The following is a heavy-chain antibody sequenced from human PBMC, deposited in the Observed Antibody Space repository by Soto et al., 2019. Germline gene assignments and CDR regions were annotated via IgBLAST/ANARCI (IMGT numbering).Heavy chain of an antibody. Sequence: GGSLRLSCAASGFTFSSYAMSWVRQAPGKGLEWVSAISGSGGSTYYADSVKGRFTISRDNSKNTLYLQMNSLRAEDTAVYYCAKDPIDYYDFWSGYFDYWGQGTLVTVSS. CDR3: AKDPIDYYDFWSGYFDY. J-gene: IGHJ4*02. V-gene: IGHV3-23*01. CDR1: GFTFSSYA. CDR2: ISGSGGST. D-gene: IGHD3-3*01.